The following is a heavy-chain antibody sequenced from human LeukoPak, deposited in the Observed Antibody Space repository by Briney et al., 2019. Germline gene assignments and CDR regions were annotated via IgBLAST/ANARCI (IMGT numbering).Heavy chain of an antibody. J-gene: IGHJ4*02. V-gene: IGHV3-66*01. CDR1: GFTVSSNY. Sequence: GGSLRLSCAASGFTVSSNYMSWVRQAPGKGLEWVSVIYSGGSTYYADSVKGRFTISRDNSKNTLYLQMNSLRAEDTAVYYCARRRYSSSVGYYFDYWGQGTLVTVSS. D-gene: IGHD6-6*01. CDR2: IYSGGST. CDR3: ARRRYSSSVGYYFDY.